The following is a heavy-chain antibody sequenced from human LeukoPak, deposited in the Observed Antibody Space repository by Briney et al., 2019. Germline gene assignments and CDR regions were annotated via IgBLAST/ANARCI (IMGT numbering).Heavy chain of an antibody. CDR3: TTAAEQQLVPGY. V-gene: IGHV3-15*01. CDR1: VFTFHNAW. J-gene: IGHJ4*02. CDR2: IKSKTDRWTT. D-gene: IGHD6-13*01. Sequence: PGGALGLSRAASVFTFHNAWMSRVRQAPREGLEWVGRIKSKTDRWTTDYAPPVKGRFTISRDDSKNTLYLQMNSLKTEDTAVYYCTTAAEQQLVPGYWGQGTLVTVSS.